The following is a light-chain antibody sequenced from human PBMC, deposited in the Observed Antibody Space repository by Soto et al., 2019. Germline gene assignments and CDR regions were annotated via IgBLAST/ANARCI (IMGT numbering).Light chain of an antibody. V-gene: IGKV3-20*01. CDR1: QSVSSSY. CDR3: QEYGSSRT. Sequence: EIVLTQSPGTLSLSPGERATLSCRASQSVSSSYLAWYQQKPGQAPRLLVYGASSRATGIPDRFSGSGSGTDFTLTISRLEPEDFALYYCQEYGSSRTFGQGTKVEI. J-gene: IGKJ1*01. CDR2: GAS.